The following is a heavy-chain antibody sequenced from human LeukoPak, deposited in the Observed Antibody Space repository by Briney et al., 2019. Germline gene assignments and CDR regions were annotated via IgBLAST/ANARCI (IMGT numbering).Heavy chain of an antibody. V-gene: IGHV1-2*02. D-gene: IGHD3-22*01. Sequence: GASVKVSCKASGYIFTGYYMNWVRQAPGQGLEWMGWINPNSGGTNSAQKFQGRVTMTRDTSISTAYMELSRLRSDDTAVYYCARTYYHDSSGYPRDAFDIWGQGTMVTVSS. CDR1: GYIFTGYY. CDR3: ARTYYHDSSGYPRDAFDI. CDR2: INPNSGGT. J-gene: IGHJ3*02.